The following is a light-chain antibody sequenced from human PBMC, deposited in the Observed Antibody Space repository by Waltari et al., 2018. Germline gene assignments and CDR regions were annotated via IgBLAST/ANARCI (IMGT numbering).Light chain of an antibody. Sequence: EIVLTQSPGTLSLAPGARATLSCRASQSVSSSYSAWYQQKPGQAPRLVIYGASSRATGIPDRFTGSGSGTDFTLTISRLEPEDFAVYYCQQYGSSPVYTCGQGTKLEIK. CDR2: GAS. V-gene: IGKV3-20*01. CDR3: QQYGSSPVYT. CDR1: QSVSSSY. J-gene: IGKJ2*01.